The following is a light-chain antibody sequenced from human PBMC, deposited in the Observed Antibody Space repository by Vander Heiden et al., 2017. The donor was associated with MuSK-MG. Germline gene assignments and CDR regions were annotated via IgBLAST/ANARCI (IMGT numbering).Light chain of an antibody. J-gene: IGLJ1*01. V-gene: IGLV3-21*04. CDR1: NIGSKS. CDR2: YDS. Sequence: SSVLTLPPSVSVAAGKAARITCGGNNIGSKSVHCSQQKPGQAPVLVIYYDSDRPSGIPERFSGSNSGNTATLTISRVEAGDEADYYCQVWDSSSDLGVFGTGTKVTVL. CDR3: QVWDSSSDLGV.